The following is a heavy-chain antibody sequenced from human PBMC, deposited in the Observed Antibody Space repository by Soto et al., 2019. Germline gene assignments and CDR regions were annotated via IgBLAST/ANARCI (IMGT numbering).Heavy chain of an antibody. V-gene: IGHV5-10-1*01. Sequence: GESLKISCQGSGYSFTTYWISWVRQMPGKGLEWMGKIDPGDSSTNYSPSFRGHITISVDRSINTAHLQFSSLKAADTAVYYCARLEKWYYNYYGLDVWGQGTMVTVSS. CDR2: IDPGDSST. J-gene: IGHJ6*02. CDR3: ARLEKWYYNYYGLDV. D-gene: IGHD1-26*01. CDR1: GYSFTTYW.